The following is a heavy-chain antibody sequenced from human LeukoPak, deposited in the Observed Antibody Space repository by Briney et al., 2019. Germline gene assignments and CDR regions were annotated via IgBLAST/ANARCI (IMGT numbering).Heavy chain of an antibody. D-gene: IGHD6-19*01. V-gene: IGHV4-39*01. CDR3: ARQGCSGCVRPIRNWFDP. Sequence: PSETLSLTGTVSGGSISSSSYDWGWIRQPPGKGLEWIGSVYYSGYTYYNPSLKSRVTISVDTSNDQFSLKLSSVTAADTAVYYCARQGCSGCVRPIRNWFDPWGQGTLVTVSS. J-gene: IGHJ5*02. CDR1: GGSISSSSYD. CDR2: VYYSGYT.